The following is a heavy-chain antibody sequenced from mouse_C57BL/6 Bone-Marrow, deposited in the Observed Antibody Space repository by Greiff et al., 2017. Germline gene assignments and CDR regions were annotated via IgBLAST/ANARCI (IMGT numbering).Heavy chain of an antibody. CDR2: IWSGGST. CDR1: GFSLTSYG. Sequence: QVQLKESGPGLVQPSQSLSITCTVSGFSLTSYGVHWVRQSPGKGLEWLGVIWSGGSTDYNAAFISRLSISKDNSKSQVFFNMDSLQADDTAIDYCARSSIYYYGSSYDFDYWGQGTTLTVSS. V-gene: IGHV2-2*01. D-gene: IGHD1-1*01. J-gene: IGHJ2*01. CDR3: ARSSIYYYGSSYDFDY.